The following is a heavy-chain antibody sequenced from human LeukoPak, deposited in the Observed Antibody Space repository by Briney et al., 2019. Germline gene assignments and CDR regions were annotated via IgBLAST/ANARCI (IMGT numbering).Heavy chain of an antibody. V-gene: IGHV3-13*03. CDR1: GFTFSSYD. J-gene: IGHJ4*02. CDR3: ALSPTMVRGVTYLDY. D-gene: IGHD3-10*01. Sequence: PGGSLRLSCAACGFTFSSYDMHWVRQATGKGLEWVSAIGTAGDTYYPGSVKGQFTISRENAKNSLYLQMNSLRAEDTAVYYCALSPTMVRGVTYLDYWGQGTLVTVSS. CDR2: IGTAGDT.